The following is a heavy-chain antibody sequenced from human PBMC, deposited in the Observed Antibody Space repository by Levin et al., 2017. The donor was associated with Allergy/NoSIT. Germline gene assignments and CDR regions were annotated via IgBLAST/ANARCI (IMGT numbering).Heavy chain of an antibody. CDR3: AREGDIVVVEAAFDI. J-gene: IGHJ3*02. CDR2: IYYSGST. CDR1: GGSISSSSYY. D-gene: IGHD2-15*01. Sequence: SETLSLTCTVSGGSISSSSYYWGWIRQPPGKGLEWIGSIYYSGSTYYNPSLKSRVTISVDTSKNQFSLKLSSVTAADTAVYYCAREGDIVVVEAAFDIWGQGTMVTVSS. V-gene: IGHV4-39*07.